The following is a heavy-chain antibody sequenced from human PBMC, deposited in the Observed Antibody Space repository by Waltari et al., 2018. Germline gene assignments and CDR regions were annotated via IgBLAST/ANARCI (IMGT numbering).Heavy chain of an antibody. Sequence: EVQLVESGGGLVQPGGSLRVSCADSGFTFSDHNMDWSPPARGTALEWVGRIRNKANSYTTEYAASVKGRFTISRDDSKNSLYLQMNSLKTEDTAVYYCARGGVNYDFWSGYHHMDVWGKGTTVTVSS. D-gene: IGHD3-3*01. CDR3: ARGGVNYDFWSGYHHMDV. CDR1: GFTFSDHN. V-gene: IGHV3-72*01. J-gene: IGHJ6*03. CDR2: IRNKANSYTT.